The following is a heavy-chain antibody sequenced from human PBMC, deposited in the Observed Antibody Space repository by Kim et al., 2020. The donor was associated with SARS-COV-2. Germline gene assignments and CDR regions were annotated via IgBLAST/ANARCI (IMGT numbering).Heavy chain of an antibody. D-gene: IGHD6-13*01. CDR3: ATKNQYSTSRGPRGDWYFDL. CDR2: IYYSGST. V-gene: IGHV4-39*07. J-gene: IGHJ2*01. Sequence: SETLSLTCTVSGGSISSSSYYWGWIRQPPGKGLEWIGSIYYSGSTYYNPSLKSRVTISVDTSKNQFSLKLSSVTAADTAVYYCATKNQYSTSRGPRGDWYFDLWGRGTLVTVSS. CDR1: GGSISSSSYY.